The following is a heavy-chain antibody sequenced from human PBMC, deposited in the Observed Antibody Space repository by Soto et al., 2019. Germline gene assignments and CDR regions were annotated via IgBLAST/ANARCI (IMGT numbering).Heavy chain of an antibody. CDR2: IYSSGTT. Sequence: SETLSLTCTVSGGSISSGDYYWSWIRQPPGKGLEWIGYIYSSGTTYYNPSLKSRVTISVDTSKNQFSLKLTSVTAADTAAYHCPTTFRYKSGWYRFDYWGQGTLVTVSS. CDR3: PTTFRYKSGWYRFDY. V-gene: IGHV4-30-4*01. CDR1: GGSISSGDYY. J-gene: IGHJ4*02. D-gene: IGHD6-19*01.